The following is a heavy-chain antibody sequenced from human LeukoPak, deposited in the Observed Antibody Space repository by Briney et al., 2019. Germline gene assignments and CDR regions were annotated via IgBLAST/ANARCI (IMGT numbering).Heavy chain of an antibody. CDR2: MKPDGSEI. D-gene: IGHD2-15*01. CDR1: GLTFDLSW. Sequence: GGSLRLSCAASGLTFDLSWMSWVRQAPGKGLVCEAHMKPDGSEIYYVDSVRGRFTFSRDNAKNSLYLQMNSLRADDTAVYFCASGNSFDYWGQGTLVTVSS. V-gene: IGHV3-7*01. J-gene: IGHJ4*02. CDR3: ASGNSFDY.